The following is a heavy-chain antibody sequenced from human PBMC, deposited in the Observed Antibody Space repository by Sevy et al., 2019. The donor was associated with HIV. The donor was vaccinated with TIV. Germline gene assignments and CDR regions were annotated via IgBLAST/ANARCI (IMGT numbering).Heavy chain of an antibody. CDR1: GFTFSNYA. V-gene: IGHV3-23*01. D-gene: IGHD2-2*01. CDR2: ISRSGSST. J-gene: IGHJ6*02. CDR3: AKVDVVVPVADYGLDV. Sequence: GGSLRLSCAASGFTFSNYAMSWVRQAPGKGLQWISSISRSGSSTDYAASVKGRFTISRENSLNTLYLQMNSLRAEDTAVYYCAKVDVVVPVADYGLDVWGQGTTVTVSS.